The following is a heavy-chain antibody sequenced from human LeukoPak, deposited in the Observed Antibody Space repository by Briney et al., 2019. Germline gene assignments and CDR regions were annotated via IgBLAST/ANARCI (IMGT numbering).Heavy chain of an antibody. Sequence: ASVKVSCKASGYTFTSYDINWVRQATGQGLEWMGWMNPNSGNTGYAQKFQGRVTITRNTSISTAYMELSSLRSEDTAVYYCARDLGIVVVITTTELDSGFDPWGQGTLVTVSS. V-gene: IGHV1-8*03. J-gene: IGHJ5*02. CDR3: ARDLGIVVVITTTELDSGFDP. D-gene: IGHD3-22*01. CDR2: MNPNSGNT. CDR1: GYTFTSYD.